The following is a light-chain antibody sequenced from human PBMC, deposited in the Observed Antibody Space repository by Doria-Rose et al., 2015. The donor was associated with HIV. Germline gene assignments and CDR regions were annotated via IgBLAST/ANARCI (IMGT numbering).Light chain of an antibody. J-gene: IGLJ2*01. CDR2: GNR. CDR3: AAWDDSLNGVV. CDR1: YSNIGSNT. Sequence: SASGTPGRRVTISCSGSYSNIGSNTVNWYHQLPGTAPKLLIYGNRQRPSGIPDRFSGSKSGTSASLAISGLQFDDEADYYCAAWDDSLNGVVFGGGTKLTVL. V-gene: IGLV1-44*01.